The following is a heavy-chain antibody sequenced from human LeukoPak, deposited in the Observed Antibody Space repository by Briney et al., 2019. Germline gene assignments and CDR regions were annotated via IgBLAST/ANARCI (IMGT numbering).Heavy chain of an antibody. CDR2: ISGSGGST. D-gene: IGHD3-10*01. V-gene: IGHV3-23*01. J-gene: IGHJ4*02. CDR3: AKVGVLLWFGESYYFDY. Sequence: GGSLRLSCAASGFTFSSYAMSWVRQAPGKGLEWVSAISGSGGSTYYADSVKGRFTISGDNSKNTLYLQMNSLRAEDTAVYYCAKVGVLLWFGESYYFDYWGQGTLVTVSS. CDR1: GFTFSSYA.